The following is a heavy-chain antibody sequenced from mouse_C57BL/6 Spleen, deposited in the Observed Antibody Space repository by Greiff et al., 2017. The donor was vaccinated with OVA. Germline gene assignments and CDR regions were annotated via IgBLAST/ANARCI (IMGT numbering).Heavy chain of an antibody. D-gene: IGHD1-1*01. CDR2: INPNNGGT. Sequence: VQLQQSGPELVKPGASVKISCKASGYTFTDYYMNWVKQSHGKSLEWIGDINPNNGGTSYNQKFKGKATLTVDKSSSTAYMELRSLTSEDSAVDYCARGDYYGSSYGGYCDYWGQGTTLTVSS. J-gene: IGHJ2*01. V-gene: IGHV1-26*01. CDR1: GYTFTDYY. CDR3: ARGDYYGSSYGGYCDY.